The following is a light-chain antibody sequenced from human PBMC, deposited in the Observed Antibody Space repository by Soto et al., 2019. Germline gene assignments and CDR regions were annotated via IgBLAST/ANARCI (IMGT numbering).Light chain of an antibody. J-gene: IGKJ5*01. V-gene: IGKV3-20*01. CDR2: GAS. Sequence: EIVLTQSPGTLSLSPGERATLSCRASQSVSSSYLAWYQQKPGQAPRLLIYGASSRATGIPDRFSGSGSGTNFTLTISRLEPEDAAVYCCQQYGSSPITFGQGTRLEIK. CDR3: QQYGSSPIT. CDR1: QSVSSSY.